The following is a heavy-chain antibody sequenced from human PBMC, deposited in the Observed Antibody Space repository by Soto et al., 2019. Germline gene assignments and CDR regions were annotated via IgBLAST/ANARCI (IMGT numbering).Heavy chain of an antibody. J-gene: IGHJ4*02. V-gene: IGHV3-74*01. CDR1: GFTFSSYW. CDR3: ARALGWLWGPQLIDY. D-gene: IGHD3-22*01. Sequence: LRLSCAASGFTFSSYWMHWVRQAPGKGLVWVSRINSDGSSTSYADSVKGRFTISRDNAKNALYLQMNSLRAEDTAVYYCARALGWLWGPQLIDYWGQGTLVTVSS. CDR2: INSDGSST.